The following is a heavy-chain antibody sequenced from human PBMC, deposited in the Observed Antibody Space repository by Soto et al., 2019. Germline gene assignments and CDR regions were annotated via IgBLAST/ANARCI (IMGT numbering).Heavy chain of an antibody. V-gene: IGHV3-30*18. CDR1: GCTLSIYG. CDR3: AKDPGGDYYYYGMDV. Sequence: SLRRSCAAAGCTLSIYGMHWVRHAPGKGLEWVAGISYGGSNKYYADSVKGRFTISRDKSKNTMYLQMNSLRGEDPALYYCAKDPGGDYYYYGMDVWGQGTTVTAAS. D-gene: IGHD1-26*01. CDR2: ISYGGSNK. J-gene: IGHJ6*02.